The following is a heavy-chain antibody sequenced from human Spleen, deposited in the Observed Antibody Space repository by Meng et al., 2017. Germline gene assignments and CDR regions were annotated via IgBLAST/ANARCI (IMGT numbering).Heavy chain of an antibody. CDR3: ARGHGGNSDHFDN. J-gene: IGHJ4*02. CDR2: IYYTRTS. V-gene: IGHV4-59*01. CDR1: DGAINSYY. Sequence: SETLSLTCTVSDGAINSYYWSWIRQPPGKGLEWIGYIYYTRTSNYNPSLKSRVTMSVDMSKNQFSLNLSSVTAADTAIYYCARGHGGNSDHFDNWGQGTLVTVSS. D-gene: IGHD4-23*01.